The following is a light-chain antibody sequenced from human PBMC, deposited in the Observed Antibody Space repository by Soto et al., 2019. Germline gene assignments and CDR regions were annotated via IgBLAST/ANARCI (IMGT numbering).Light chain of an antibody. CDR2: DAS. CDR1: QSINIW. Sequence: DIQMTQSPSTLSASVGDRVTIACRASQSINIWLAWYQQKPGKAPKFLIYDASILESGVPSRFSGSGFGTEFTLTISSLQPDDFATYYRQHMWTFGQGTKVEIK. V-gene: IGKV1-5*01. J-gene: IGKJ1*01. CDR3: QHMWT.